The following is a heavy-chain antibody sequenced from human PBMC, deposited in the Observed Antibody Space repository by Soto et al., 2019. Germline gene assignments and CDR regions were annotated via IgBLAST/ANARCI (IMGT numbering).Heavy chain of an antibody. Sequence: TLSLTCTVSGESISSGYHYWSWVRQSPGEGLEWIGFIYYSGNTYYNPSLKSRVSMSVDTSNNQFSLKLTSVTAADTAVYYCARDAGYCNSVSCYPYNMDVWGQGTTVTVSS. J-gene: IGHJ6*02. D-gene: IGHD2-15*01. CDR3: ARDAGYCNSVSCYPYNMDV. CDR1: GESISSGYHY. V-gene: IGHV4-30-4*01. CDR2: IYYSGNT.